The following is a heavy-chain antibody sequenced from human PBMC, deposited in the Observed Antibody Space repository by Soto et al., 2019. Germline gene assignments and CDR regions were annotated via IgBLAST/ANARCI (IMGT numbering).Heavy chain of an antibody. CDR2: ISTSGSRI. CDR3: TTDRGGLWGSSDI. Sequence: GGSLRLSCVASGFIFSTSDMNWVRQAPGKGLEWISYISTSGSRIDYADSVKGRFTISRDNAKNSLYLQMNSLRDEDTSVYYCTTDRGGLWGSSDIWGQGTMVTVSS. CDR1: GFIFSTSD. V-gene: IGHV3-48*02. D-gene: IGHD2-21*01. J-gene: IGHJ3*02.